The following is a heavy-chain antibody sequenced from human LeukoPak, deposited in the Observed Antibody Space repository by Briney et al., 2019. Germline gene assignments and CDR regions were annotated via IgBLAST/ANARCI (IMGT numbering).Heavy chain of an antibody. V-gene: IGHV3-11*04. D-gene: IGHD6-13*01. Sequence: GGSLRLSCAASGFTFSDYYMSWIRQAPGKGLEWVSYISSSGSTIFYADSVKGRFTISRDNAKNSLYPQMNSLRAEDTAVYYCATSSSWPPGWDYWGQGTLVTVSS. CDR2: ISSSGSTI. CDR1: GFTFSDYY. J-gene: IGHJ4*02. CDR3: ATSSSWPPGWDY.